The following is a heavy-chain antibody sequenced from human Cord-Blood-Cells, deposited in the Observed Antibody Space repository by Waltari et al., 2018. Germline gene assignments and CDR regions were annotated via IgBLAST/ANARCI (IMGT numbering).Heavy chain of an antibody. CDR1: GGSFSGYY. J-gene: IGHJ6*02. Sequence: QVQLQQWGAGLLKPSETLSLTCAVYGGSFSGYYWSWIRPPPGKGLEWIGEINHSGSTNYNPSLKSRVTISVDTSKNQFSLKLSSVTAADTAVYYCARVNDFWSGYYYYYYYGMDVWGQGTTVTVSS. V-gene: IGHV4-34*01. CDR3: ARVNDFWSGYYYYYYYGMDV. CDR2: INHSGST. D-gene: IGHD3-3*01.